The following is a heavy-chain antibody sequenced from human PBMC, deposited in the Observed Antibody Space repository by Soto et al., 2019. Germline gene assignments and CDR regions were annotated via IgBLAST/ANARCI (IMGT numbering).Heavy chain of an antibody. CDR2: IGVSEGST. J-gene: IGHJ4*02. Sequence: GGSLRLSCAASRFTFSNFAMSWVRQAPGKGLEWISSIGVSEGSTYYTDSVRGRFTISRDNSKNTLYLQMNSLRVEDTALYYCAKVMYTWNDVAAFDSWGQGTLVTRLL. CDR3: AKVMYTWNDVAAFDS. V-gene: IGHV3-23*01. CDR1: RFTFSNFA. D-gene: IGHD1-1*01.